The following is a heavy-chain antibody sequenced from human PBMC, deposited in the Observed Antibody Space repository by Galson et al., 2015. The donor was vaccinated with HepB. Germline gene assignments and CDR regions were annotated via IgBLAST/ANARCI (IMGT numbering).Heavy chain of an antibody. CDR2: MNPNSGNT. D-gene: IGHD3-10*01. CDR3: ARVFNMGVWFGDLTRHAFDI. V-gene: IGHV1-8*01. CDR1: GYTFTSYD. J-gene: IGHJ3*02. Sequence: SVKVSCKASGYTFTSYDINWVRQATGQGLEWMGWMNPNSGNTGYAQKFQGRVTMTRNTSISTAYMELSSLRSEDTAVYYCARVFNMGVWFGDLTRHAFDIWGQGTMVTVSS.